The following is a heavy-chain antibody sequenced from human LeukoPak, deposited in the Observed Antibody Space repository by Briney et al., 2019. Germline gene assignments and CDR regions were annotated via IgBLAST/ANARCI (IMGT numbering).Heavy chain of an antibody. CDR1: GFTLSSYA. V-gene: IGHV3-23*01. CDR2: ISGSGGST. D-gene: IGHD3-22*01. Sequence: QPGGSLRLSCAASGFTLSSYAMSWVRQAPGKGLEWVSAISGSGGSTYYAGSVKGRFTISRDNSKNTLYLQMNSLRAEDTAVYYCARDSDDDSSGYYPGPYYMDVWGKGTTVTVSS. CDR3: ARDSDDDSSGYYPGPYYMDV. J-gene: IGHJ6*03.